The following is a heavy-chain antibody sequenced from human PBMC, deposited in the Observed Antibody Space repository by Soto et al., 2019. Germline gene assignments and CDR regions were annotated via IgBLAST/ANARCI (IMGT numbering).Heavy chain of an antibody. V-gene: IGHV3-21*01. CDR1: EFTFSTFS. CDR2: ISRSSDSI. CDR3: AIRFTGAFDV. D-gene: IGHD1-1*01. J-gene: IGHJ3*01. Sequence: VQLVESGGGLVKPGGSLRLSCVASEFTFSTFSMNWIRQAPGKGLEWVASISRSSDSIYYADSVKGRFTISRDNAKESLYLQMDNVKDEDTAVFYCAIRFTGAFDVWGVGTMVTVSS.